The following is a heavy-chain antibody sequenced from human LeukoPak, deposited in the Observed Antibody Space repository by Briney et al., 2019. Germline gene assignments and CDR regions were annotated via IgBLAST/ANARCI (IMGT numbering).Heavy chain of an antibody. V-gene: IGHV4-59*01. CDR3: ARLPMAVTPHVDY. D-gene: IGHD2-21*02. CDR2: MYYSGTT. J-gene: IGHJ4*02. Sequence: SETLSLTCTVSGGSNTSYYRSWIRQSPGKGLEWIGFMYYSGTTNYNPSLKSRVTISLGMSKNQFSLKLSSVTAADTAVYYCARLPMAVTPHVDYWGQGTLVTVSS. CDR1: GGSNTSYY.